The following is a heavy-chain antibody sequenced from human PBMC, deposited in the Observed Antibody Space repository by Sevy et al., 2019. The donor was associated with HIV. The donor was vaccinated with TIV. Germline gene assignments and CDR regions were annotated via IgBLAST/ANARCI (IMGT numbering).Heavy chain of an antibody. J-gene: IGHJ6*02. CDR3: TRGFLAYYYYGMDV. V-gene: IGHV3-30-3*01. CDR2: ISYDGSNK. CDR1: GLTFSSYA. Sequence: GGSLRLSCAASGLTFSSYAMHWVRQAPGKGLEWVAVISYDGSNKYYADSVKGRFTISRDNSKNTLYLQMNSLRAEDTAVYYCTRGFLAYYYYGMDVWGQGTTVTVSS. D-gene: IGHD3-3*01.